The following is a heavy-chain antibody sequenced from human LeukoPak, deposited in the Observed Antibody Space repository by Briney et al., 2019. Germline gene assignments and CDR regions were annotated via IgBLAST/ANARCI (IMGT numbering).Heavy chain of an antibody. D-gene: IGHD5-18*01. CDR1: GFTFSSYG. Sequence: GGSLRLSCAASGFTFSSYGMHWVRQAPGKGLEWVAFIRYDGGNKYYADSVKGRFTISRDNSKNTLYLQMNSLRAEDTAVYYCAKENSYGTYYYYYYYMDVWGKGTTVTISS. V-gene: IGHV3-30*02. J-gene: IGHJ6*03. CDR2: IRYDGGNK. CDR3: AKENSYGTYYYYYYYMDV.